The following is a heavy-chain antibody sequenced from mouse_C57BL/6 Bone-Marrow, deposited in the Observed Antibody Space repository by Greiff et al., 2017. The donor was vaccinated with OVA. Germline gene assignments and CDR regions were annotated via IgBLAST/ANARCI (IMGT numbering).Heavy chain of an antibody. CDR2: INPSNGGT. CDR3: ARSRDGYYVLYAMDY. V-gene: IGHV1-53*01. D-gene: IGHD2-3*01. CDR1: GYTFTSYW. Sequence: VQLQQPGTELVKPGASVKLSCKASGYTFTSYWMHWVKQRPGQGLEWIGNINPSNGGTNYNEKFKSKATLTVDKSSSTAYMQLSSLTSEDSAVYDCARSRDGYYVLYAMDYWGQGTSVTVSS. J-gene: IGHJ4*01.